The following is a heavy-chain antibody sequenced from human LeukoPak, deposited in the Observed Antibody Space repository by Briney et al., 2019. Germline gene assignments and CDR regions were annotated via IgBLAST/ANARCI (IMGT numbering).Heavy chain of an antibody. CDR2: ISSSGSTI. J-gene: IGHJ4*02. CDR1: GFTFSDYY. D-gene: IGHD2-15*01. Sequence: GGSLRLSCAASGFTFSDYYMSWIRQAPGKGLEWVSYISSSGSTIYYADSVKGRFTISRDNAKNSLYLQMNSLRAEDTALYYCAKKGTAATLDYWGQGTLVTVSS. V-gene: IGHV3-11*01. CDR3: AKKGTAATLDY.